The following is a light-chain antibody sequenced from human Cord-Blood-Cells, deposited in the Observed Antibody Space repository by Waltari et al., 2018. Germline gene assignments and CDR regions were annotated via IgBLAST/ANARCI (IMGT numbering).Light chain of an antibody. CDR3: QSYDSSNVV. J-gene: IGLJ3*02. V-gene: IGLV6-57*02. Sequence: NFMLPHPHSVSESPGKTVTISCTGSSGSIASSYVQWYQHHPGSAPTTVIYEDNQRPSAVPDRFSCSIDSSSNSASLTISGLKTEDEADYYCQSYDSSNVVFGGGTKLTVL. CDR2: EDN. CDR1: SGSIASSY.